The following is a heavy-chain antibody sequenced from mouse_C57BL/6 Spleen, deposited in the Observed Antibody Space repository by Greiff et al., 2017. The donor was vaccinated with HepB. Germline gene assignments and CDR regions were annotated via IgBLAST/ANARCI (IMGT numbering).Heavy chain of an antibody. Sequence: VQLVESGPELVKPGASVKISCKASGYAFSSSWMNWVKQRPGKGLEWIGRIYPGDGDTNYNGKFKGKATLTADKSSSTAYMQLSSLTSEDSAVYFCARDSYYYGSSYYYAMDYWGQGTSVTVSS. CDR2: IYPGDGDT. J-gene: IGHJ4*01. V-gene: IGHV1-82*01. CDR1: GYAFSSSW. CDR3: ARDSYYYGSSYYYAMDY. D-gene: IGHD1-1*01.